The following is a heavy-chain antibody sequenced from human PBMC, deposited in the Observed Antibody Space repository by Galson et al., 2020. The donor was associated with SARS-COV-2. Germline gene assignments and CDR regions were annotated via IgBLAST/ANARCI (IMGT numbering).Heavy chain of an antibody. CDR3: AKGMAYCNSTSCFSRSYYGMDV. Sequence: GGSLRLSCAASGFPFSSYWIHWVRQAPGKGLVWVSNINGDGSNTFFADSVKGRFTISRDNAMNTVYLQMNTLGVEDTAQYYCAKGMAYCNSTSCFSRSYYGMDVGGQGTTVTVSS. J-gene: IGHJ6*02. CDR2: INGDGSNT. V-gene: IGHV3-74*01. CDR1: GFPFSSYW. D-gene: IGHD2-2*01.